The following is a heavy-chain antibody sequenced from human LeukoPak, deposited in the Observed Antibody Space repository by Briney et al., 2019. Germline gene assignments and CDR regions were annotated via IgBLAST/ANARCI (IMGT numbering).Heavy chain of an antibody. Sequence: ASVKVSCKASGYTFTSYYMHWVRQAPGQGLEWMGIINPSDGSTSYAQKFQGRVTMTRDTSTSTVYMELSSLRSEDTAVYYCARVALPYCSSTSCYWFDPWGQGTLVTVSS. V-gene: IGHV1-46*03. J-gene: IGHJ5*02. CDR3: ARVALPYCSSTSCYWFDP. D-gene: IGHD2-2*01. CDR2: INPSDGST. CDR1: GYTFTSYY.